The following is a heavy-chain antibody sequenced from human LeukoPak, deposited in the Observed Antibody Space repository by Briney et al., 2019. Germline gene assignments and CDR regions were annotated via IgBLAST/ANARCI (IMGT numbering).Heavy chain of an antibody. CDR3: ARDISGFDP. Sequence: PSETLSLTCTVSGGSISSFYWSWIRQPAGKGLEWIGRISSSGSTNYNPSLKSRVTISVDKSKNQFSLKLTSVTAADTAVYYCARDISGFDPWGQGTLVTVSS. V-gene: IGHV4-4*07. CDR2: ISSSGST. J-gene: IGHJ5*02. D-gene: IGHD3-3*02. CDR1: GGSISSFY.